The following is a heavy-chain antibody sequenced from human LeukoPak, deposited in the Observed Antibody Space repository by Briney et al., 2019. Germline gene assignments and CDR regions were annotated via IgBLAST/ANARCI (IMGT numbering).Heavy chain of an antibody. J-gene: IGHJ4*02. D-gene: IGHD2-2*01. V-gene: IGHV3-64*01. CDR2: ISSNGGTT. Sequence: GGSLSLSCVASGLILSTYDMYWARQAPGKGLEYVSGISSNGGTTYYANSVKGRFTISRDNSKSTLYLQMGSRRAEDMAVYYCARGYCSSTRCTNDYWGQGTLVTVSS. CDR3: ARGYCSSTRCTNDY. CDR1: GLILSTYD.